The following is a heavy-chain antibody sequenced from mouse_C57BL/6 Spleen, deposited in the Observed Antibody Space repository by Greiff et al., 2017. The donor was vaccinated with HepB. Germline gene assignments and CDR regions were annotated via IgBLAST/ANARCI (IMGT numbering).Heavy chain of an antibody. CDR2: ILPGSGST. D-gene: IGHD1-1*01. CDR3: ARRIITTVVAKAMDY. V-gene: IGHV1-9*01. Sequence: QVQLKQSGAELLKPGASVKLSCKATGYTFTGYWIEWVKQRPGHGLEWIGEILPGSGSTNYNEKFKGKATFTADTSSNTAYMQLSSLTTEDSALYYCARRIITTVVAKAMDYWGQGTSVTVSS. CDR1: GYTFTGYW. J-gene: IGHJ4*01.